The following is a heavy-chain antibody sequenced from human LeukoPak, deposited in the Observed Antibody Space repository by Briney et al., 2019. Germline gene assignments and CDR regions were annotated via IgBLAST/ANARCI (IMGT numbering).Heavy chain of an antibody. Sequence: SVKVSCKASGGTFSSYAISWVRQAPGQGLEWMGGITPIFGRANYAQKFQGRVTITTEESTSTAYMELSSLRSEDTAVYYCARVHCTSTVCYTGWFDPWGQGTLVTVSS. CDR2: ITPIFGRA. D-gene: IGHD2-2*02. CDR3: ARVHCTSTVCYTGWFDP. CDR1: GGTFSSYA. V-gene: IGHV1-69*05. J-gene: IGHJ5*02.